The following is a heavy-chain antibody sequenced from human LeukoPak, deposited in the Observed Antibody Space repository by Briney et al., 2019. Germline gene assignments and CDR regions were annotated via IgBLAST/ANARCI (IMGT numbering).Heavy chain of an antibody. CDR2: IRSKAYGGTT. J-gene: IGHJ4*02. D-gene: IGHD3-10*01. V-gene: IGHV3-49*04. CDR1: GFTFADYT. CDR3: VSMVRGIGY. Sequence: GGSLRLSCTASGFTFADYTMSWVRQAPGKGLEWVGFIRSKAYGGTTEYAASVKGRFTISRDNSKNSVYLQLNSLRPEDTAMYYCVSMVRGIGYRGQGTLVTVSS.